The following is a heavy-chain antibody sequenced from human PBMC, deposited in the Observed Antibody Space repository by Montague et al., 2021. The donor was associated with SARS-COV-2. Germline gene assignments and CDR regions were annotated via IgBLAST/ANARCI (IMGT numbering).Heavy chain of an antibody. J-gene: IGHJ6*02. D-gene: IGHD6-13*01. CDR2: TYYRSKWYN. Sequence: CAISGDSVSSNSAAWNWIRQSPSRGLEWLGRTYYRSKWYNDYAVSVESRITINPDTSKNQLSLQLNSVTPEDTAVYYCASGRMVPYSSSWTTLYYYYGMDVWGQGTTVTVSS. CDR3: ASGRMVPYSSSWTTLYYYYGMDV. CDR1: GDSVSSNSAA. V-gene: IGHV6-1*01.